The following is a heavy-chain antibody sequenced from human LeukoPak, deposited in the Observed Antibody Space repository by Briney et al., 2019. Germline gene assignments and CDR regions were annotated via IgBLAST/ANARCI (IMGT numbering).Heavy chain of an antibody. CDR1: GASISSSY. V-gene: IGHV4-59*03. D-gene: IGHD2-8*01. CDR2: IYNRDT. J-gene: IGHJ5*02. CDR3: AKNGRTWPS. Sequence: SETLSPTCSVSGASISSSYWSWLRQPPGKGLGWSAHIYNRDTNYNPSLQSRVTISLDTSKHQLSLKMTSVTAADTAVYYCAKNGRTWPSWGQGTLVTVSS.